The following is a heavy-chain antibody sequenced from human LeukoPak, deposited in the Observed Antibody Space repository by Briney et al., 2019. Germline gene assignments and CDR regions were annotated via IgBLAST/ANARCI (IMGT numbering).Heavy chain of an antibody. CDR1: GFTFDDYA. D-gene: IGHD3-22*01. J-gene: IGHJ6*02. CDR3: AKDLSSAITSALVLDV. Sequence: GGSLRLSCTVSGFTFDDYAMHWVRHTPGKGLEWVAGITWNRDNIGYGDSVKGRFAISRDNVKNVLYLQMNSLRPEDTALYYCAKDLSSAITSALVLDVWGQGTTVTVSS. CDR2: ITWNRDNI. V-gene: IGHV3-9*01.